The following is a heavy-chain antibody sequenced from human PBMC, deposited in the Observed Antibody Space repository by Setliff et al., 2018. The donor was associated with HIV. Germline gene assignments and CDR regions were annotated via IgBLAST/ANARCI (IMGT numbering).Heavy chain of an antibody. CDR1: SGSVSRSDYY. CDR3: ARNPCSGGSCPDAFDI. D-gene: IGHD2-15*01. V-gene: IGHV4-39*07. J-gene: IGHJ3*02. CDR2: IYWSGLT. Sequence: KPSETLSLTCTVSSGSVSRSDYYWGWIRQTPGKGLEWIGSIYWSGLTFYNPSLKSRVTISVDTSKNQFSLRLNSVTAADTAVYYCARNPCSGGSCPDAFDIWGQGTMVTVSS.